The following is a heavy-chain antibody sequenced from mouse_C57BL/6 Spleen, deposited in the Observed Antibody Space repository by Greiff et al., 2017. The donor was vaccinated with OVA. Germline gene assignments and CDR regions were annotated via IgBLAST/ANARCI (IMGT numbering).Heavy chain of an antibody. CDR1: GFTFSSYA. V-gene: IGHV5-4*01. D-gene: IGHD1-1*01. Sequence: EVKLMESGGGLVKPGGSLKLSCAASGFTFSSYAMSWVRQTPEKRLEWVATISDGGSYTYYPDNVKGRFTISRDNAKNNLYLQMSHLKSEDTAMYYCARDLFITTPGAYWGQGTLVTVSA. CDR2: ISDGGSYT. CDR3: ARDLFITTPGAY. J-gene: IGHJ3*01.